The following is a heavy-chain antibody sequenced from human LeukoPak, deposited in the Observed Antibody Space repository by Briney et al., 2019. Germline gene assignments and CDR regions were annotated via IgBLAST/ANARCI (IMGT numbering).Heavy chain of an antibody. CDR2: ISSSSSYI. CDR1: GFTFSNYN. V-gene: IGHV3-21*01. Sequence: GGSLRLSCAASGFTFSNYNMNWVRQAPGKGLEWVSSISSSSSYIYYADSVKGRFTISRDNAKNSLYLQMNSLRAEDTAVYYCARGRIAAAGTGGYWGQGTLVTVSS. J-gene: IGHJ4*02. CDR3: ARGRIAAAGTGGY. D-gene: IGHD6-13*01.